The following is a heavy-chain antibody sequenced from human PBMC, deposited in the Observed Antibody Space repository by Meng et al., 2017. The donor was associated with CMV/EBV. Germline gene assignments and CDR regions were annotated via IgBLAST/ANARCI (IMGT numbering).Heavy chain of an antibody. CDR2: ISAYNGNT. CDR1: GYTFTSYD. V-gene: IGHV1-18*01. Sequence: ASVKVSCKASGYTFTSYDINWVRQATGQGLEWMGWISAYNGNTNYAQKLQGRVTMTTDTSTSTAYMELRSLRSDDTAVYYCARDGVGYYDFWSGYPLGGYYYGMDVWGQGTTVTVSS. J-gene: IGHJ6*02. D-gene: IGHD3-3*01. CDR3: ARDGVGYYDFWSGYPLGGYYYGMDV.